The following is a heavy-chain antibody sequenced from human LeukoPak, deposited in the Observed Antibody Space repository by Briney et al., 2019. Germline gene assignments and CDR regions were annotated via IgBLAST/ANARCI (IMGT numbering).Heavy chain of an antibody. CDR3: ARNYDTSGYVIVF. J-gene: IGHJ4*02. V-gene: IGHV1-2*02. CDR1: GYTFTGYY. Sequence: ASVKVSCKASGYTFTGYYMHWVRQAPGQGLEWMGWINPNSGGTNYAQKFQGRVTMTRDTSISTAYMELSRLRSDDTAVYYCARNYDTSGYVIVFWGQGTLVTVSS. CDR2: INPNSGGT. D-gene: IGHD3-22*01.